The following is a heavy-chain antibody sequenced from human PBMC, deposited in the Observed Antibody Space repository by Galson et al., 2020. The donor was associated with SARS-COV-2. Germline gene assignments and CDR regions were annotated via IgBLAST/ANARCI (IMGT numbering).Heavy chain of an antibody. Sequence: SETLSLTCAVYGGSFSGYYWSWIRQPPGQGLEWIGEINHSGSTNYNPSLKSRVTISVDTSKNQFSLKLSSVTAADTAVYYCASRRDILTGFPYWGQGTLVTVSS. D-gene: IGHD3-9*01. CDR3: ASRRDILTGFPY. CDR1: GGSFSGYY. J-gene: IGHJ4*02. V-gene: IGHV4-34*01. CDR2: INHSGST.